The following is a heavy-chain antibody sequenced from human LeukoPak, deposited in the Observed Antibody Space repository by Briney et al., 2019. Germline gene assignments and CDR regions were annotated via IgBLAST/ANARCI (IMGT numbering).Heavy chain of an antibody. D-gene: IGHD3-16*02. CDR3: AKATNLSLKYYYYGMDV. CDR1: RFTFSSFA. J-gene: IGHJ6*02. CDR2: IGDSGDST. Sequence: GGSLRLSCAASRFTFSSFAMTWVRQAPGKGLEWVSGIGDSGDSTSYADSVKGRFTIFRDNSKNTLYLQMNSLRAEDTAVYYCAKATNLSLKYYYYGMDVWGQGTTVTVSS. V-gene: IGHV3-23*01.